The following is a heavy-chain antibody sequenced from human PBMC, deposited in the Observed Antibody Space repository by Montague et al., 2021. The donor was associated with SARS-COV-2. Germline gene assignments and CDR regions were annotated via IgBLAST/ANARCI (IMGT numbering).Heavy chain of an antibody. J-gene: IGHJ5*02. CDR1: GISLSTSGVG. Sequence: PALVKPTQTLTLTCTFSGISLSTSGVGVAWIRQPPGKALEWLALIYWDDDERYSASMRSRLTITKDTSENQVVLRMTNMDPMDTATYYCAPLGFDSRSYYAPHNWFDPWGQGILVTVSS. D-gene: IGHD3-10*01. CDR3: APLGFDSRSYYAPHNWFDP. CDR2: IYWDDDE. V-gene: IGHV2-5*02.